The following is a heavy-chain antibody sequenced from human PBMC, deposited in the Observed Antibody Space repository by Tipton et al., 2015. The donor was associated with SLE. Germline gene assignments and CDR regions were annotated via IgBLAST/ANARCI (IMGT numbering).Heavy chain of an antibody. D-gene: IGHD3-22*01. Sequence: TLSLTCTVSGGSISSGGYYWSWIRQHPGKGLEWIGYIYYSGSTNYNPSLKSRVTISVDTSKNQFSLKLSSVTAADTAVYYCARASGGLLPFDYWGQGALVTVSS. CDR2: IYYSGST. CDR1: GGSISSGGYY. J-gene: IGHJ4*02. CDR3: ARASGGLLPFDY. V-gene: IGHV4-61*08.